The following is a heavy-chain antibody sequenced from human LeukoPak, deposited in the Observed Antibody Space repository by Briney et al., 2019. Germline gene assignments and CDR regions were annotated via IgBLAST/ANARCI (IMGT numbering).Heavy chain of an antibody. CDR3: AREWWELLRNDAFDI. V-gene: IGHV1-69*05. Sequence: ASVKVSCKASGGTFSSYAISWVRQAPGQGLEWMGRIIPIFGTANYAQKFQGRATITTDESTSTAYMELSSLRSEDTAVYYCAREWWELLRNDAFDIWGQGTMVTVSS. CDR1: GGTFSSYA. D-gene: IGHD1-26*01. J-gene: IGHJ3*02. CDR2: IIPIFGTA.